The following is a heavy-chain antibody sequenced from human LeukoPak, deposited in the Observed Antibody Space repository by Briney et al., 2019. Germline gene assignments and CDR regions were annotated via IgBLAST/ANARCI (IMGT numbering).Heavy chain of an antibody. D-gene: IGHD6-19*01. V-gene: IGHV3-23*01. CDR1: GFTFNNYA. CDR2: ISGSGGST. Sequence: PGGSLRLSCAASGFTFNNYAMSWVRQAPGKGLEWLLAISGSGGSTYYADSVKGRFTISRDNSKNTLYLPMSSLRAEDTALYYCAKDILVSSGWYGVFDYWGQGTLVTVSS. J-gene: IGHJ4*02. CDR3: AKDILVSSGWYGVFDY.